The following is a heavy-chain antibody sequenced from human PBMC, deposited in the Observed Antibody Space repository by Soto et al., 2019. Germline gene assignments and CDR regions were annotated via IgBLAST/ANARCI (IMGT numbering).Heavy chain of an antibody. CDR3: ASRPDLGEGPLDF. CDR2: INPAKGYR. Sequence: QVQFVQSGAEVNKPGASVKVSCKPSGYEFTNQPIDWVRQAPGQGLEWMGWINPAKGYRRYSEKFQGRLTIASDTSASTVHMELSGLTSEDTAIYYCASRPDLGEGPLDFWGQGSLVTVSS. J-gene: IGHJ4*02. V-gene: IGHV1-3*01. D-gene: IGHD3-16*01. CDR1: GYEFTNQP.